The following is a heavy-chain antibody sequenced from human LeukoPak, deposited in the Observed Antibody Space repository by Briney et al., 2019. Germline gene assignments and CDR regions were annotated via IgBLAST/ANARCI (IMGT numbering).Heavy chain of an antibody. V-gene: IGHV3-9*01. Sequence: GGSLRLSCAASGFTFNEYAMHWVRQAPGKGLEWVSGISWNSGLIDYADSVKGRFTISRDNAKNSLYLQMNSLKAEDTAFYYCAKVGIFGLVTYYFDYWGQGTLVTVSS. D-gene: IGHD3/OR15-3a*01. CDR2: ISWNSGLI. CDR1: GFTFNEYA. J-gene: IGHJ4*02. CDR3: AKVGIFGLVTYYFDY.